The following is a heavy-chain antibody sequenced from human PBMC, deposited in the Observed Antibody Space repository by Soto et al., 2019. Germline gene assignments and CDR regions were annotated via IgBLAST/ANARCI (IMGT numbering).Heavy chain of an antibody. D-gene: IGHD3-3*01. V-gene: IGHV3-21*06. Sequence: EVQLVESGGGLVKPGGSLRLSCAASGFTFTRYSMNWVRQAPGKGLEWVSSISSTTNYIYYGDSMKGRFTISRDNAKNSLYVEMNSPRDEDTAVYYCAREYEDLTSNFDYWGQGTLVTVSS. CDR2: ISSTTNYI. CDR3: AREYEDLTSNFDY. J-gene: IGHJ4*02. CDR1: GFTFTRYS.